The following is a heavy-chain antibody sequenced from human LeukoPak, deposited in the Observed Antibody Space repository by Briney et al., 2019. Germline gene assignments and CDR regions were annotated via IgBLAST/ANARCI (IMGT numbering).Heavy chain of an antibody. J-gene: IGHJ3*02. CDR1: GFTFSDYY. Sequence: PGGSLRLSCAASGFTFSDYYMSWIRQAPGKGLEWVSYISSSGSTIYYADSVKGRFTISRDNAKNSLYLQMNSLRAEDTAVYYCARVAYDILTGYPYDAFDIWGQGTMVTVSS. V-gene: IGHV3-11*04. CDR2: ISSSGSTI. D-gene: IGHD3-9*01. CDR3: ARVAYDILTGYPYDAFDI.